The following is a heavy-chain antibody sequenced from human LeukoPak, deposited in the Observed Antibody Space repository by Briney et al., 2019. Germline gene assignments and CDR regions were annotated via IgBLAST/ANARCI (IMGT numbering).Heavy chain of an antibody. J-gene: IGHJ4*02. CDR1: GFTFSSYW. D-gene: IGHD1-26*01. V-gene: IGHV3-7*01. CDR3: ASGSYCDC. CDR2: IKEDGSEK. Sequence: GGSLRLSCAASGFTFSSYWMTWVRQAPGKGLEWVANIKEDGSEKYYVDSVKGRFTISRDNAKNSLYLQMNSLRAEDAAVYYCASGSYCDCWGQGTLVTVSS.